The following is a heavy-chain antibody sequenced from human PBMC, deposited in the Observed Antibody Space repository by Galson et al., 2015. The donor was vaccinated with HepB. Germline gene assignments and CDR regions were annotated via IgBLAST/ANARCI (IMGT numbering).Heavy chain of an antibody. CDR3: ARHMSTAGSSFDY. V-gene: IGHV3-66*04. CDR1: GFTVSSNY. D-gene: IGHD6-13*01. J-gene: IGHJ4*02. CDR2: IYSGGST. Sequence: SLRLSCAASGFTVSSNYMSWVRQAPGKGLEWVSVIYSGGSTYYADSVKGRFTISRDNSKHTLYLQMNSLRVEDTAAYYCARHMSTAGSSFDYWGQGTLVTVSS.